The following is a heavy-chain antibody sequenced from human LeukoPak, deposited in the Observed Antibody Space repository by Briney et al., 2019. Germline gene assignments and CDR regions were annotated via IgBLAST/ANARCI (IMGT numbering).Heavy chain of an antibody. J-gene: IGHJ4*02. CDR1: GFTFSNYA. Sequence: GGSLRDSCAASGFTFSNYAMSWVRQAPGKGLEWVSTISGSGYSTQYADSVKGRFTVPRDQPKNTLYLEMNSLRAEDTAVYYCARHAADSSGYRFEYWGQGTLVTVSS. V-gene: IGHV3-23*01. CDR3: ARHAADSSGYRFEY. D-gene: IGHD3-22*01. CDR2: ISGSGYST.